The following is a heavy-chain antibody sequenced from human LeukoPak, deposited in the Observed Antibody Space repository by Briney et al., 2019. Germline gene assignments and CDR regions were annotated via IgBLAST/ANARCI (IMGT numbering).Heavy chain of an antibody. Sequence: VASVKVSCKASGGTFSSYAISWVRHAPGQGLEWMAGIIPIFGTANYAQKFQGRVTITADESTSTAYMELSSLRSEDTAVYYCARVLGGTHEDYYYYYYMDVWGKGTTVTVSS. V-gene: IGHV1-69*13. CDR3: ARVLGGTHEDYYYYYYMDV. J-gene: IGHJ6*03. CDR2: IIPIFGTA. CDR1: GGTFSSYA. D-gene: IGHD1-26*01.